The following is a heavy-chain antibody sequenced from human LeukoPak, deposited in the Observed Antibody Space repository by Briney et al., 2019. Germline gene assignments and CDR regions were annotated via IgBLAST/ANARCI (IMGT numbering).Heavy chain of an antibody. V-gene: IGHV1-8*03. Sequence: ASVKVSCKCSGYTFTSYDINWVGQATGQGREWMGWMNPNSGKTGYAQKFQGRVTITRNTSISKDYMDLSRLRYKDTAVYYCARLSLSCSSTSCYEWFDPWGQGTLVTVSS. CDR3: ARLSLSCSSTSCYEWFDP. CDR1: GYTFTSYD. CDR2: MNPNSGKT. D-gene: IGHD2-2*01. J-gene: IGHJ5*02.